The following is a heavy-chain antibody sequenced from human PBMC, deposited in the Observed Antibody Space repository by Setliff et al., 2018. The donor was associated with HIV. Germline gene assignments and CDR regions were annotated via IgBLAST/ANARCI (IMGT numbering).Heavy chain of an antibody. CDR3: ASTGLLLPRFGASYYYYGMDV. Sequence: PGGSLRLSCAASGFTFSDYYMSWIRQAPGKGLEWVSYISSSGSTIYYADSVKGRFTISRDNAKNSLYLQMNSLRAEDTAVYFCASTGLLLPRFGASYYYYGMDVWGQGTTVTVSS. J-gene: IGHJ6*02. D-gene: IGHD3-10*01. V-gene: IGHV3-11*04. CDR2: ISSSGSTI. CDR1: GFTFSDYY.